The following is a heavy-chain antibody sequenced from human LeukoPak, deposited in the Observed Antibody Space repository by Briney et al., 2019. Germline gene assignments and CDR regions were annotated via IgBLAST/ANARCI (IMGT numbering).Heavy chain of an antibody. J-gene: IGHJ1*01. CDR1: GGSISSGSYY. D-gene: IGHD1-14*01. Sequence: PSETLSLTCTVSGGSISSGSYYWSWIRQPAGKGLEWIGRIYTSGSTNYNPSLKSRVTISVDTSKNQFSLKLSSVTAADTAVYYCAGSPRDQYFQHWGQGTLVTVSS. V-gene: IGHV4-61*02. CDR2: IYTSGST. CDR3: AGSPRDQYFQH.